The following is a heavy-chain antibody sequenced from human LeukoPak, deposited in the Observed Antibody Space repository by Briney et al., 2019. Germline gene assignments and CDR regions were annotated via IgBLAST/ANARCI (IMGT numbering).Heavy chain of an antibody. J-gene: IGHJ4*02. CDR2: IDGSGNT. V-gene: IGHV4-4*07. Sequence: SETLSLTCTVSGASISSYYWSWIRQPAGKGLEWIGRIDGSGNTNYNPSLKSRISVSVDTSKNQVSPKLSYVTAADTAVYYCARDGGSGWFDYWGQGTLVTVSS. CDR3: ARDGGSGWFDY. D-gene: IGHD6-19*01. CDR1: GASISSYY.